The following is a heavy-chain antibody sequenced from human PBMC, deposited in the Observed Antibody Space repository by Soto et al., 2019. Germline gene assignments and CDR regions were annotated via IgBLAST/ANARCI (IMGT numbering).Heavy chain of an antibody. CDR2: ISAYNGNT. CDR1: GYTFTSYG. J-gene: IGHJ4*02. D-gene: IGHD3-22*01. Sequence: ASVKVSCKASGYTFTSYGISWVRQAPGQGLEWMGWISAYNGNTNYAQKLQGRVTMTTDTSTSTAYMELRSLRSDDTAVYYCARFGYYYDSSGYYIGPFDYWGQGTLVTVSS. V-gene: IGHV1-18*01. CDR3: ARFGYYYDSSGYYIGPFDY.